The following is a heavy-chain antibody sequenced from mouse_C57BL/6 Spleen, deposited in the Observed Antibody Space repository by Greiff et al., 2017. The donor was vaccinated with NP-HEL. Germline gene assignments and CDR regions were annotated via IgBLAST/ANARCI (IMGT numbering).Heavy chain of an antibody. Sequence: QVQLKQPGAELVRPGTSVKLSCKASGYTFTSYWMHWVKQRPGQGLEWIVLLSPSDSYTPYNQKFKGKATLTVDTSSSTAYMQLSSLTSEDSAVYYCAREGAGTGDYWGQGTTLTVSS. CDR3: AREGAGTGDY. J-gene: IGHJ2*01. D-gene: IGHD4-1*01. CDR2: LSPSDSYT. V-gene: IGHV1-59*01. CDR1: GYTFTSYW.